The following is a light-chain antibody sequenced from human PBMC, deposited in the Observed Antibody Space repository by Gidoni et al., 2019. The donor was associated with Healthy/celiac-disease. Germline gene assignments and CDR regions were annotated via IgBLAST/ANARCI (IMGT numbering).Light chain of an antibody. Sequence: LLLTQSPVTLSVSPGERATLPGRASQAVGSNYLAWYQQKPGQAPRLLIFGISTRATDIPDRFSGSGSGTEFTLTINSLQSEDYAVYYCQQYSQWPITFGQGTRLEIK. J-gene: IGKJ5*01. CDR1: QAVGSN. CDR2: GIS. V-gene: IGKV3-15*01. CDR3: QQYSQWPIT.